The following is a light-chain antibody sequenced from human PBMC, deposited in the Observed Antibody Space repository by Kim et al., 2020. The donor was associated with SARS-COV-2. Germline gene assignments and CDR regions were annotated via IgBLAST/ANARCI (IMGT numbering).Light chain of an antibody. V-gene: IGKV3-15*01. CDR3: QQYDVWPRP. CDR2: GAA. J-gene: IGKJ1*01. Sequence: PGERAPLSCRASQSVGRHLAWYQKKPGQAPRLLIHGAATRATGIPDRFGGSGSGTEFTLTISSLQSEDVAVYYCQQYDVWPRPFGQGTKVDIK. CDR1: QSVGRH.